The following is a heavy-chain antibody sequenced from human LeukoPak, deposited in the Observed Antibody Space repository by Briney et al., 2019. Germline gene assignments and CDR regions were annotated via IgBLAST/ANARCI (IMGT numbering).Heavy chain of an antibody. CDR1: GGSISSSSYY. CDR3: ASQPGGVTNYFDY. D-gene: IGHD2-21*02. J-gene: IGHJ4*02. Sequence: TSSETLSLTCTVSGGSISSSSYYWGWIRQPPGKGLEWIGSIYYSGSTYYNPSLKSRVTISVDTSKNQFSLKLSSVTAADTAVYHCASQPGGVTNYFDYWGQGTLVTVSS. V-gene: IGHV4-39*07. CDR2: IYYSGST.